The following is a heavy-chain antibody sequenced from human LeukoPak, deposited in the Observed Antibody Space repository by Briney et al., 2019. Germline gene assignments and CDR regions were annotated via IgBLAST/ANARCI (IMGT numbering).Heavy chain of an antibody. D-gene: IGHD5-24*01. V-gene: IGHV3-11*01. J-gene: IGHJ4*02. CDR3: AREAMATAKSPPH. CDR2: ISSSGSTI. Sequence: GGSLRLSCAASGFTFSDYYMSWIRQAPGKGLEWVSYISSSGSTIYYADSVKGRFTISRDNAKNSLYLQMNSLRAEDTAVYYCAREAMATAKSPPHWGQGTLVTVSS. CDR1: GFTFSDYY.